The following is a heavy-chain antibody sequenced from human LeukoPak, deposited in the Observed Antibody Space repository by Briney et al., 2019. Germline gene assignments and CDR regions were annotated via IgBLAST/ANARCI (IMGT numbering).Heavy chain of an antibody. CDR3: ARTPIPPYSSSDYYYYGMDV. V-gene: IGHV3-11*01. D-gene: IGHD6-6*01. CDR2: ISRSGSTI. Sequence: GGSLRLSCAASGFTFSDYYMSWIRQAPGKGLEWVSYISRSGSTIYYADSVKGRFTISRDNAKNSLYLQMNSLRAEDTAVYYCARTPIPPYSSSDYYYYGMDVWGQGTTVTVSS. J-gene: IGHJ6*02. CDR1: GFTFSDYY.